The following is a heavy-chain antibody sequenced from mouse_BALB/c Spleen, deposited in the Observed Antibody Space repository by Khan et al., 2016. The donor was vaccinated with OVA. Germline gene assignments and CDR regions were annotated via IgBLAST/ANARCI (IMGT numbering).Heavy chain of an antibody. J-gene: IGHJ3*01. D-gene: IGHD1-1*01. CDR1: GYSFSTYY. CDR3: ARHGSTSWFAY. V-gene: IGHV1-31*01. CDR2: IDPFNGGS. Sequence: VQLQQSGPELMRPGASVKISCKASGYSFSTYYIHWVTRSHGKTLEWIGYIDPFNGGSTYNPKFKGKATLTVDKSSSTAYMHLTSLTSEDPAVDYCARHGSTSWFAYWGQGTLVTVSA.